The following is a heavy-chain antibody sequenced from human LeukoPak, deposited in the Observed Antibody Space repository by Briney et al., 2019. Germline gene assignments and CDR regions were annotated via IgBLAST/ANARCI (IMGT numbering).Heavy chain of an antibody. CDR3: AKGVRFLDWWILDY. J-gene: IGHJ4*02. Sequence: PGGSLRLSCAAPGFTFSSYAMSWVRQAPGKGLEWVSAISGSDSTYYADSVKGRFTISRDNSKNTLYLQMNSLRAEDTAIYYCAKGVRFLDWWILDYWGQGSLVTVSS. CDR2: ISGSDST. D-gene: IGHD3-9*01. CDR1: GFTFSSYA. V-gene: IGHV3-23*01.